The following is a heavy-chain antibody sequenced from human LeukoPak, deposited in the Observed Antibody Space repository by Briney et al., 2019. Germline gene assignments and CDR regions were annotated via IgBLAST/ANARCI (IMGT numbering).Heavy chain of an antibody. CDR1: GGSISSSSYY. J-gene: IGHJ4*02. V-gene: IGHV4-39*07. CDR3: ARDHPLGGGR. D-gene: IGHD2-15*01. CDR2: IYYSGST. Sequence: SETLSLTCTVSGGSISSSSYYWGWIRQPPGKGLEWIGSIYYSGSTYYNPSLKSRVTISVDTSKNQFSLKLSSVTAADTAVYYCARDHPLGGGRWGQGTLVTVSS.